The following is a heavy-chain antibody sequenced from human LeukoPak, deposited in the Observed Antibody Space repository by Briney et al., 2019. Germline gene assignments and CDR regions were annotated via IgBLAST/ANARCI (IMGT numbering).Heavy chain of an antibody. V-gene: IGHV4-39*01. D-gene: IGHD6-19*01. CDR1: GGSISSSRYY. CDR3: ARVTGYSSGWYVGY. CDR2: IYYSGST. Sequence: PSETLSLTCTVSGGSISSSRYYWGWIRQPPGKGLEWIGSIYYSGSTYYNPSLKSRDTMSVDTSKNQFSLKLSSVTAADTAVYYCARVTGYSSGWYVGYWGQGTLVTVSS. J-gene: IGHJ4*02.